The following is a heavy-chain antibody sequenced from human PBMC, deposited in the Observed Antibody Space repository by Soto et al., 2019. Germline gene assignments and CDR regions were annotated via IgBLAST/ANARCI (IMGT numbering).Heavy chain of an antibody. CDR3: AGGYCSSTSCYNYYYYVDV. CDR1: GGSFSGYY. Sequence: SETLSLTCAVYGGSFSGYYWSWIRQPPGKGLEWIGEINHSGSTNYNPSLKSRVTISVDTSKNQFSLKLSSVTAADTAVYYCAGGYCSSTSCYNYYYYVDVWGKGTTVTVSS. D-gene: IGHD2-2*01. V-gene: IGHV4-34*01. CDR2: INHSGST. J-gene: IGHJ6*03.